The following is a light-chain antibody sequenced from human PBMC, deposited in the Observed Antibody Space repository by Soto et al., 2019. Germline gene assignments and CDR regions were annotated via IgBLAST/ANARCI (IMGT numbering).Light chain of an antibody. V-gene: IGLV2-11*01. CDR2: DVS. CDR3: SSFTSSITYV. J-gene: IGLJ1*01. Sequence: QSVLTQPRSVSGSPGQSVTISCTGTSSDVGGYNYVSWYQQHPGKAPKLMIYDVSKRPSGVPDRFSGSKSGNTASLTISGLQAEDGADYYCSSFTSSITYVFGTGTKVTVL. CDR1: SSDVGGYNY.